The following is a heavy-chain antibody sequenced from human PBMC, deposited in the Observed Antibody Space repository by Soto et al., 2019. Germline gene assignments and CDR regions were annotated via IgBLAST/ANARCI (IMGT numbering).Heavy chain of an antibody. Sequence: KPSETLSLTCAVYGGSFSGYYWSWIRQPPGKGLEWIGEINHSGGTNYNPSLKSRVTISVDTSKNQSSLKLSSVTAADTAVYYCARRKGQWLVYNWFDPWGQGTLVTVSS. J-gene: IGHJ5*02. V-gene: IGHV4-34*01. CDR1: GGSFSGYY. CDR2: INHSGGT. D-gene: IGHD6-19*01. CDR3: ARRKGQWLVYNWFDP.